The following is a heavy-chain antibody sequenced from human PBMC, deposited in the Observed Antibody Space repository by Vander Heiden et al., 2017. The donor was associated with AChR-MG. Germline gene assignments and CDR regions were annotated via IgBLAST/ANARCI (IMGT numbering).Heavy chain of an antibody. J-gene: IGHJ4*02. CDR1: GGPISSSYW. CDR2: IYYSGRT. D-gene: IGHD2-8*02. V-gene: IGHV4-4*02. CDR3: ARQAGVCTCGNGHETAYYFDY. Sequence: QVQLQESGPGLVKPSGTLSLTCAVSGGPISSSYWWTWVRQPPGKGLEWIGEIYYSGRTNYNPSLQSRGTRSIDKSKNQFSLTLSSVTAADTEVYYCARQAGVCTCGNGHETAYYFDYWGQGARVTVS.